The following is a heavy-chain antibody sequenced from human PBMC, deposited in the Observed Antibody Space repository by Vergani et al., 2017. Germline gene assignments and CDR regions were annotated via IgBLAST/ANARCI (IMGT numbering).Heavy chain of an antibody. D-gene: IGHD1-14*01. CDR1: GGSISSYY. CDR2: IYYSGST. CDR3: ARAPESRRMTHFDY. J-gene: IGHJ4*02. V-gene: IGHV4-59*01. Sequence: QVQLQESGPGLVQPSETLSLTCTVSGGSISSYYWSWIRQPPGKGLEWIGYIYYSGSTNYNPSLKSRVTISVDTSKNQFSLKLSSVTAADTAVYYCARAPESRRMTHFDYWGQGTLVTVSS.